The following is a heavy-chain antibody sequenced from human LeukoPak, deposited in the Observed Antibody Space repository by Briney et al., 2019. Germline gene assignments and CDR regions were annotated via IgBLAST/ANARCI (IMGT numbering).Heavy chain of an antibody. D-gene: IGHD6-13*01. J-gene: IGHJ4*02. Sequence: GESLRLSCAASGFTFNTYWMHWVRQAPGGGLVWIALISSDGTYSAYADSVKGRFTISRDNAKNTVYLQMNSLSAEDTAMYYCVRRVAGGSNSWFYFDYWGQGTLVSVSS. CDR1: GFTFNTYW. V-gene: IGHV3-74*03. CDR3: VRRVAGGSNSWFYFDY. CDR2: ISSDGTYS.